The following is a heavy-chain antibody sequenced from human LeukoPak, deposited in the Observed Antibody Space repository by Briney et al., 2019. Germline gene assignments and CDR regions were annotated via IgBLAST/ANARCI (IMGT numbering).Heavy chain of an antibody. D-gene: IGHD1-14*01. Sequence: SQTLSLTCTVSGGSISSGDYYWSWIRQPPGKGLEWIGYIYYSGSTYYNPSLKSRVTISVDTSKNQFSLKLSSVTAADTAVYYCASHRGMTFQAFDIWGQGTMVTVYS. CDR1: GGSISSGDYY. CDR3: ASHRGMTFQAFDI. J-gene: IGHJ3*02. CDR2: IYYSGST. V-gene: IGHV4-30-4*01.